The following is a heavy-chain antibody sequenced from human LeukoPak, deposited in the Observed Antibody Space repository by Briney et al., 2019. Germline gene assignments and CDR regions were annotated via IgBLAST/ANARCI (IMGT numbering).Heavy chain of an antibody. Sequence: GASVKVSCKASGGTFSSYAISWVRQAPGQGLEWMGGIIPIFGTANYAQKFQGRVTITADESTSTAYMELSSLRSEDTAVYYCARALPILRYFDWSTPYYYYMDVWGKGTTVTISS. CDR3: ARALPILRYFDWSTPYYYYMDV. CDR1: GGTFSSYA. V-gene: IGHV1-69*13. D-gene: IGHD3-9*01. CDR2: IIPIFGTA. J-gene: IGHJ6*03.